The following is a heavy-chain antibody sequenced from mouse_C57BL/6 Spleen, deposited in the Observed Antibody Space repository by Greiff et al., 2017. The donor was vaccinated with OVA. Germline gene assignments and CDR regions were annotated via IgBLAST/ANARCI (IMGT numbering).Heavy chain of an antibody. CDR1: GYTFTSYW. Sequence: QVQLQQPGAELVKPGASVKLSCKASGYTFTSYWMHWVKQRPGQGLEWIGMIHPNSGSTNYNEKFKSKATLTVDKSSSTAYMQLSSLTSEDSAVYYGARGYYDYDAWFAYWGQGTLVTVSA. D-gene: IGHD2-4*01. CDR3: ARGYYDYDAWFAY. V-gene: IGHV1-64*01. J-gene: IGHJ3*01. CDR2: IHPNSGST.